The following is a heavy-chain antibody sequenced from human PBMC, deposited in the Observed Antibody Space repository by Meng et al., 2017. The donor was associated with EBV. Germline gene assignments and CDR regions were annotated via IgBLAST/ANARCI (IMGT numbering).Heavy chain of an antibody. J-gene: IGHJ4*02. D-gene: IGHD6-13*01. CDR3: ARAEIAAAGRLDY. CDR2: IIPIFGQA. Sequence: QVQLVRSGAEVKKPGSSVMRSCKASGGTFSSYAISWVRQAPGQGLEWMGGIIPIFGQANYAQKFQGRVTITADKSTSTAYMELSSLRSEDTAVYYCARAEIAAAGRLDYWGQGTLVTVSS. CDR1: GGTFSSYA. V-gene: IGHV1-69*06.